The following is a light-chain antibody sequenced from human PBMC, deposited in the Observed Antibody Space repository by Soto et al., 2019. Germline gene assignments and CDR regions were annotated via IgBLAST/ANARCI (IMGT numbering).Light chain of an antibody. CDR2: GNN. V-gene: IGLV1-40*01. CDR3: QSFDTRLNSVV. J-gene: IGLJ2*01. Sequence: QSVVTQPPSVSGAPGQRVTISCTGSSSNIGAGYDVHWYQQFPGTAPKLLIYGNNNRPSGVPDRFSGSKSGTSASLVITGLQAEDEADYYCQSFDTRLNSVVFGGGTKLTVL. CDR1: SSNIGAGYD.